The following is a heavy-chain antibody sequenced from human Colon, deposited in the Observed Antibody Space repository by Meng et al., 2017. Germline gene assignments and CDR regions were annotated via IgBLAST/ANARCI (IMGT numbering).Heavy chain of an antibody. V-gene: IGHV3-NL1*01. CDR1: GFTFKNYG. CDR3: ATESFAA. CDR2: LYSGRIT. Sequence: VQLGGSGGGVVQPERSLGLSCGVSGFTFKNYGMHWIRQAPGKGLEWVAILYSGRITYYADSVKGRFTISRDDSKNTVHLQMNSLTVDDTALYYCATESFAAWGQGTLVTVSS. D-gene: IGHD3-16*02. J-gene: IGHJ5*02.